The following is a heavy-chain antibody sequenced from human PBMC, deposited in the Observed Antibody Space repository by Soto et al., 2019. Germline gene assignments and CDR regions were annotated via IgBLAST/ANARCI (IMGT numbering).Heavy chain of an antibody. V-gene: IGHV1-18*01. CDR2: ISAYTGNT. CDR3: ARDKGSKAWYYFFDF. D-gene: IGHD1-26*01. J-gene: IGHJ4*02. Sequence: QVHLVQSRAEVKKPGASVQVSCKASGYTFTTYGIAWVRQAPGQGLEWLGWISAYTGNTNYAQKFQGRVTMTTETSTNTAYMEVRSLRSDDTAVYYCARDKGSKAWYYFFDFWGQGTLVTVSS. CDR1: GYTFTTYG.